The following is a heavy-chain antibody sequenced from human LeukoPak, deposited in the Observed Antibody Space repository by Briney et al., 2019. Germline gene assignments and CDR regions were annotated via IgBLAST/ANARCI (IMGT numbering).Heavy chain of an antibody. CDR2: INPSGGST. D-gene: IGHD2-15*01. V-gene: IGHV1-46*01. CDR3: ARARYCSGGSCYLGY. Sequence: ASVKVSCKASGYTFTSYYMHWVRQAPGQGLEWMGIINPSGGSTSYAQEFQGRVTMTRDTSTSTVYMELSSLRSEDTAVYYCARARYCSGGSCYLGYWGQGTLVTVSS. CDR1: GYTFTSYY. J-gene: IGHJ4*02.